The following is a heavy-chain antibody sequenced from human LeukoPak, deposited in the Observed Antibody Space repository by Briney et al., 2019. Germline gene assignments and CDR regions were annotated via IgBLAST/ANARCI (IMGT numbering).Heavy chain of an antibody. CDR1: GGSISSSSYY. CDR3: ARLVPRHHYYGSGSPRFDP. Sequence: SETLSLTCTVSGGSISSSSYYWSWIRQPPGKGLEWIGEINHSGSTNYNPSLKSRVTISVDTSKNQFSLKLSSVTAADTAVYYCARLVPRHHYYGSGSPRFDPWGQGTLVTVSS. CDR2: INHSGST. J-gene: IGHJ5*02. V-gene: IGHV4-39*07. D-gene: IGHD3-10*01.